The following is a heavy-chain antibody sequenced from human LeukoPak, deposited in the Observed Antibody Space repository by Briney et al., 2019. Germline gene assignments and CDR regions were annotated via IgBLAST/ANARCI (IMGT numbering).Heavy chain of an antibody. CDR3: ARGLGRLGGSGALDY. V-gene: IGHV3-21*01. CDR2: ISSSSSYI. Sequence: PWGSLRLSCAASGFTFSSYSMNWVRQAPGKGLEWVSSISSSSSYIYYTDSVKGRFTISRDNAKNSLYLQMNSLRAEDTAVYYCARGLGRLGGSGALDYWGQGTLVTVSS. J-gene: IGHJ4*02. CDR1: GFTFSSYS. D-gene: IGHD3-10*01.